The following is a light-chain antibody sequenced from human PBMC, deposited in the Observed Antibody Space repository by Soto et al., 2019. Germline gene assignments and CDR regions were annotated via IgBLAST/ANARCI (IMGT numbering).Light chain of an antibody. Sequence: EIVLTQSPATLSLSPGERATLSFSASQSVSSYLAWYQQKPGQAPRLLIYDTSNRATGIPARFSGSGSGTDFTLTISSLQSEDFAVYYCQQYNTWPPITFGQGTRLEI. CDR2: DTS. J-gene: IGKJ5*01. CDR1: QSVSSY. CDR3: QQYNTWPPIT. V-gene: IGKV3-11*01.